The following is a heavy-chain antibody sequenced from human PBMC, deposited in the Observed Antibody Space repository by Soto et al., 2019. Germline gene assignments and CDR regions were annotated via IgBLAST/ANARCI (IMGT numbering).Heavy chain of an antibody. D-gene: IGHD3-3*01. Sequence: PGGSLRLSCAASGFTFSSYGMHWVRQAPGKGLEWVAVISYDGSNKYYADSVKGRFTISRDNSKNTLYLQMNSLRAEDTAVYYCAKDQVGYDFWSGYYSRYYYYGMDVWGQGTTVTVSS. CDR3: AKDQVGYDFWSGYYSRYYYYGMDV. CDR1: GFTFSSYG. V-gene: IGHV3-30*18. J-gene: IGHJ6*02. CDR2: ISYDGSNK.